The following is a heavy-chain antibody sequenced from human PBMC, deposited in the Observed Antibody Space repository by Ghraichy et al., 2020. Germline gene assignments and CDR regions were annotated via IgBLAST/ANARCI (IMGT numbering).Heavy chain of an antibody. V-gene: IGHV4-34*01. D-gene: IGHD2-2*01. J-gene: IGHJ6*03. CDR1: GGSFSGYY. CDR3: ARAGVYCSSTSCYYYYYYMDV. Sequence: GSLSLTCAVYGGSFSGYYWSWIRQPPGKGLEWIGEINHSGSTNYNPSLKSRVTISVDTSKNQFSLKLSSVTAADTAVYYCARAGVYCSSTSCYYYYYYMDVWGKGTTVTVSS. CDR2: INHSGST.